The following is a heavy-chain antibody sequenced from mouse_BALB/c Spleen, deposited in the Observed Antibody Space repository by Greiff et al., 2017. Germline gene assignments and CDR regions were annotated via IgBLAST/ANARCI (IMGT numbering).Heavy chain of an antibody. CDR1: GDSITSGY. J-gene: IGHJ2*01. V-gene: IGHV3-8*02. Sequence: EVQLQQSGPSLVKPSQTLSLTCSVTGDSITSGYWNWIRKFPGNKLEYMGYISYSGSTYYNPSLKSRISITRDTSKNQYYLQLNSVTTEDTATYYCARRGTYYGNDYYFDYWGQGTTLTVSS. CDR2: ISYSGST. D-gene: IGHD2-9*01. CDR3: ARRGTYYGNDYYFDY.